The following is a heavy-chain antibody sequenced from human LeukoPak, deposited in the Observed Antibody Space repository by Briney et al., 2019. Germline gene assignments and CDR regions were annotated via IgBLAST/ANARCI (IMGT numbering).Heavy chain of an antibody. D-gene: IGHD2-15*01. Sequence: PSETLSLTCAVYGGPFSGYYWSWIRQPPGKGLEWIGEINHSGSTNYNPSLKSRVTISVDTSKNQFSLKLSSVTAADTAVYYCARQKRVVVVAATPTSDNWFDPWGQGTLVTVSS. V-gene: IGHV4-34*01. CDR1: GGPFSGYY. J-gene: IGHJ5*02. CDR3: ARQKRVVVVAATPTSDNWFDP. CDR2: INHSGST.